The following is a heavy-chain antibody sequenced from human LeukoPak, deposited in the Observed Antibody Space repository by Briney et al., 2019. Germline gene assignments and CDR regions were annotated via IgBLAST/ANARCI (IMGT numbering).Heavy chain of an antibody. D-gene: IGHD3-3*01. CDR3: ARDRVYDFWSGYWYYYYGMDV. Sequence: ASVKVSCKASGYTFTSYGISWVRQAPGQGLEWMGWISAYNGNTNYAQKLQGRVTMTTDTSTSTAYMELRSLRSDDTAVYYCARDRVYDFWSGYWYYYYGMDVWSQGTTVTVSS. J-gene: IGHJ6*02. CDR2: ISAYNGNT. V-gene: IGHV1-18*01. CDR1: GYTFTSYG.